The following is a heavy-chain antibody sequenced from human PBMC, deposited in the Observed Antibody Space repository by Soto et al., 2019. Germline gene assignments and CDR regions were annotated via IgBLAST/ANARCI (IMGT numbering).Heavy chain of an antibody. D-gene: IGHD3-16*01. CDR2: INWNGVNK. CDR1: GFMFEDFA. J-gene: IGHJ1*01. V-gene: IGHV3-9*01. Sequence: EVQLVESGGGLEQPGRSLRLSCTVSGFMFEDFAMHWVRQAPGQGLEWVSGINWNGVNKGYAESVLGRFTISRDNAKKSLYLDMNYLRPEDTALYFCAKDVDRLGELWGYFQSWGQAPWSPSPQ. CDR3: AKDVDRLGELWGYFQS.